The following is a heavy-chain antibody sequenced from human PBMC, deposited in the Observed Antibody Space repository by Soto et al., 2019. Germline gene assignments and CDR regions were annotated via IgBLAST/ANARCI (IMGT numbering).Heavy chain of an antibody. CDR3: ARDLYYDFWSGYYRKDDYYGMDV. D-gene: IGHD3-3*01. CDR1: GGSISSYY. J-gene: IGHJ6*02. V-gene: IGHV4-59*01. Sequence: SETLSLTCTVSGGSISSYYWSWIRQPPGKGLEWIGYIYYSGSTNYNPSLKSRVTISVDTSKNQFSLKLSSVTAADTAVYYCARDLYYDFWSGYYRKDDYYGMDVWGQGTTVTVSS. CDR2: IYYSGST.